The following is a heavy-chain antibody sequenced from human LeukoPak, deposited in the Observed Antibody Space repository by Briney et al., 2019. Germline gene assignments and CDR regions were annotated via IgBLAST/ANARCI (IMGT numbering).Heavy chain of an antibody. J-gene: IGHJ5*02. D-gene: IGHD5-12*01. V-gene: IGHV1-18*01. CDR2: ISAYNGNT. CDR3: ARDPGGRIRLSRFDP. Sequence: ASVKVSCKASGYTFTSYGISWVRQAPGQGLEWMEWISAYNGNTNYAQKLQGRVTMTTDTSTSTAYMELRSLRSDDTAVYYCARDPGGRIRLSRFDPWGQGTLVTVSS. CDR1: GYTFTSYG.